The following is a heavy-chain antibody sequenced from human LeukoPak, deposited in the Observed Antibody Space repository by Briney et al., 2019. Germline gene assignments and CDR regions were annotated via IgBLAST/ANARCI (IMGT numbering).Heavy chain of an antibody. D-gene: IGHD6-6*01. CDR2: IYYSGST. Sequence: PSETLSLTCTVSGGSISSYYWSWIRQPPGKGLEWIGYIYYSGSTNYNPSLKSRVTISVDTSKNQFSLKLSSVTAADTAVYYCARVGQLVQRLYYFDYWGQGTLVTVSS. CDR3: ARVGQLVQRLYYFDY. V-gene: IGHV4-59*01. J-gene: IGHJ4*02. CDR1: GGSISSYY.